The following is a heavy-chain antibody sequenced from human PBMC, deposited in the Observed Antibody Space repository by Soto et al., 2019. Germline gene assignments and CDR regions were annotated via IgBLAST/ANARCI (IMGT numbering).Heavy chain of an antibody. Sequence: SETLSLTCTVSGGSISSGDYYWSWIRQPPGKGLEWIGYIYYSGSTYYNPSLKSRVTISVDTSKNQFSLQLNSVTPEDTAVYYCARDQVGTITWGNWFDPWGQGTLVTVSS. D-gene: IGHD2-21*02. CDR2: IYYSGST. V-gene: IGHV4-30-4*01. CDR3: ARDQVGTITWGNWFDP. CDR1: GGSISSGDYY. J-gene: IGHJ5*02.